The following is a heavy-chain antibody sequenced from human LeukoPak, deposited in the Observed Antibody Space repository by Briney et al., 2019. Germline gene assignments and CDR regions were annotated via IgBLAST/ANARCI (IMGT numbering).Heavy chain of an antibody. CDR3: ARDCRFGSTTCHDY. Sequence: GTSLRLFCAASGFAFSGYGMHWVRQAPGKGLEWVAVIWYDGNNKYYEDSVKGRFTISRDNSKNTLYLQMNSLRAEDTAVYYCARDCRFGSTTCHDYWGQGTLVTVSS. V-gene: IGHV3-33*01. CDR2: IWYDGNNK. CDR1: GFAFSGYG. D-gene: IGHD2-2*01. J-gene: IGHJ4*02.